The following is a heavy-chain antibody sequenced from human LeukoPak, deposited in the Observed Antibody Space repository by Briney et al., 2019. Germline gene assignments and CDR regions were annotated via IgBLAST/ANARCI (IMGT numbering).Heavy chain of an antibody. CDR2: IIPIFGTA. Sequence: SVKVSCKASGGTFSSYAISWVRQAPGQGLEWMGGIIPIFGTANYAQKFQGRVTITADESTSTAYMELSSLRSEDTAVYYCAREDYDYVWGSYPPSGYYYYMDVWGKGTTVTVSS. J-gene: IGHJ6*03. D-gene: IGHD3-16*02. V-gene: IGHV1-69*13. CDR3: AREDYDYVWGSYPPSGYYYYMDV. CDR1: GGTFSSYA.